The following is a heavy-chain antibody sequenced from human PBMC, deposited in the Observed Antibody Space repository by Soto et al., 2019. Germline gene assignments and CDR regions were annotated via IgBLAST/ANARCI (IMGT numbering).Heavy chain of an antibody. Sequence: SVKVSCKASGGTFSSYTMSWVRQAPGQGLEWMGRIIPILGIANYAQKFQGRVTITADKSISTAYMELSSLRSEDTAVYYCARVTIFELYNWFDPWGQGTLVTVSS. CDR3: ARVTIFELYNWFDP. CDR1: GGTFSSYT. D-gene: IGHD3-3*01. J-gene: IGHJ5*02. V-gene: IGHV1-69*02. CDR2: IIPILGIA.